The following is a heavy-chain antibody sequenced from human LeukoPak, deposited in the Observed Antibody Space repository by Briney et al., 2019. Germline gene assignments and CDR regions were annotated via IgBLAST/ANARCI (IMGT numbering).Heavy chain of an antibody. CDR1: GYPLTSYY. J-gene: IGHJ4*02. V-gene: IGHV1-46*01. D-gene: IGHD6-19*01. Sequence: ASVKVSCKASGYPLTSYYMHWVRQAPGQGLEWMGIINLIGGSTRYAQKFQGRVTMTRDTSTSTVYMELSSLRSEDTAVYYCARESDIVVAGTGFDYWGQGTLVTVSS. CDR2: INLIGGST. CDR3: ARESDIVVAGTGFDY.